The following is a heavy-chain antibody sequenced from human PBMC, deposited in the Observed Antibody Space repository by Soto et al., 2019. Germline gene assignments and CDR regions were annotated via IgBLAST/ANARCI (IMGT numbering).Heavy chain of an antibody. CDR3: AREFRMSLILRSAPGYFDY. Sequence: QVQLQESGPGLVKPSQTLSLTCTVSGGSISSGGYYWSWIRQHPGKGLEWIGYIYYSGSTYYNPSXXSRVTISVDTXXNXVXXNLCSVTAADTAVYYCAREFRMSLILRSAPGYFDYWGQGTLVTVSS. V-gene: IGHV4-31*03. CDR2: IYYSGST. J-gene: IGHJ4*02. CDR1: GGSISSGGYY. D-gene: IGHD3-10*01.